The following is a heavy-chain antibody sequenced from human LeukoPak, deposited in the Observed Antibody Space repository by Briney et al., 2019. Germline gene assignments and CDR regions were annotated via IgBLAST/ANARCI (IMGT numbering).Heavy chain of an antibody. CDR3: AKDRFSL. D-gene: IGHD3-3*02. V-gene: IGHV3-33*06. Sequence: PGGSLRLSCAASGFTFSSYGMHWVRQAPGKGLEWVAVIWYDGSNEYYADSVKGRFTISRDNSKNTLYLQMNSLRAEDTAVYYCAKDRFSLWGQGTLVTVSS. CDR2: IWYDGSNE. J-gene: IGHJ4*02. CDR1: GFTFSSYG.